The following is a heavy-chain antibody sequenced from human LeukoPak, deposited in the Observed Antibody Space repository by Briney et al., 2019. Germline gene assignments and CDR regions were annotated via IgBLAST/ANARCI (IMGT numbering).Heavy chain of an antibody. CDR1: GITFSGSG. CDR2: ISGSGSNT. Sequence: GGSLRLSCAASGITFSGSGMSWVRQAPGKGLEWVSTISGSGSNTHYADSVKGRFTISRDNYKDTLYMQMNSLRVEDTAVYYCARDRSSSILGTDYFDYWGQGTLVTVSS. D-gene: IGHD1-14*01. J-gene: IGHJ4*02. V-gene: IGHV3-23*01. CDR3: ARDRSSSILGTDYFDY.